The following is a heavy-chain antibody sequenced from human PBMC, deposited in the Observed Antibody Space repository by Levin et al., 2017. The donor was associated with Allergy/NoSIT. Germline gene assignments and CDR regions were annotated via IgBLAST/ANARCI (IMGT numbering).Heavy chain of an antibody. CDR3: ARERGTGNSLDY. J-gene: IGHJ4*02. CDR2: ITYDGRNE. CDR1: GLAFRIFN. V-gene: IGHV3-33*01. D-gene: IGHD4-23*01. Sequence: LSLTCAASGLAFRIFNMHWVRQAPGKGLECLAIITYDGRNEYYADSVKGRSTISRDNSRNTLYLQMNSLRPEDTGVYYCARERGTGNSLDYWGQGTLVTVSS.